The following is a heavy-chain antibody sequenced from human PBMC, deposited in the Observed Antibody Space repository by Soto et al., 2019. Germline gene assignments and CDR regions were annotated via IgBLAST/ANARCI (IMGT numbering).Heavy chain of an antibody. CDR2: INPNTSAT. Sequence: AAVKVSCKASGYIFTGYFIQWLRQAPGQGLEWMGWINPNTSATNYAQKFQGRVTMTRDTSLGAAYMELTSLRPDDTALYYCARITWGRDHYYGTDVWGQGTTVTVYS. J-gene: IGHJ6*02. CDR1: GYIFTGYF. CDR3: ARITWGRDHYYGTDV. D-gene: IGHD1-26*01. V-gene: IGHV1-2*02.